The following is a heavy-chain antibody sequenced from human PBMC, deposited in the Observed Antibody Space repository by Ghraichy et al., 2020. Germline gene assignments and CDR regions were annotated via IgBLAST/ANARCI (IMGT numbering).Heavy chain of an antibody. CDR1: GYTFTGYY. Sequence: VKVSCKASGYTFTGYYMHWVRQAPGQGLEWMGWINPNSGGTNYAQKFQGRVTMTRDTSISTAYMELSRLRSDDTAVYYCARRSGSGWSPFDYWGQGTLVTVSS. D-gene: IGHD6-19*01. V-gene: IGHV1-2*02. CDR2: INPNSGGT. J-gene: IGHJ4*02. CDR3: ARRSGSGWSPFDY.